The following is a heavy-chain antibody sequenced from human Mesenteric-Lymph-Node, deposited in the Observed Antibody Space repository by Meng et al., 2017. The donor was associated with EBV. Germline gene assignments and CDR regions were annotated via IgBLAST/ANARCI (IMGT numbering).Heavy chain of an antibody. V-gene: IGHV4-34*12. CDR2: IIHGGSP. Sequence: QWHIQLGVAGLLEPSETLYSPWAGNGGALSGAYWNWIRQPPGKGLEWIGEIIHGGSPSYNPSLKSRVTISIDTSKNQLSLMLSSVTAADTAVYYCARRPTGIDYWGQGTLVTVSS. CDR1: GGALSGAY. CDR3: ARRPTGIDY. J-gene: IGHJ4*02. D-gene: IGHD2-8*02.